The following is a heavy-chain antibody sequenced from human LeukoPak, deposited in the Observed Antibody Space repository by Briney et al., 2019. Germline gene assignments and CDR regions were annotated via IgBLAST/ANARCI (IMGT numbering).Heavy chain of an antibody. CDR1: GGSISSYY. V-gene: IGHV4-59*01. J-gene: IGHJ4*02. CDR2: ISYSGNT. D-gene: IGHD2-21*02. Sequence: SETLSLTCTVSGGSISSYYWSWIRQPPGKGLEWMGYISYSGNTNYNPSLKSRVTISIDTSKNQVSLNLSSVTAADTAVYYCARRAYCGDDCFPFDYWGQGTLVTVSS. CDR3: ARRAYCGDDCFPFDY.